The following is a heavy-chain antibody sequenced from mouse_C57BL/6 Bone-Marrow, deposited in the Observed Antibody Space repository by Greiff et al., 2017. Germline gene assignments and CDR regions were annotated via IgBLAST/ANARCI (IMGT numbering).Heavy chain of an antibody. V-gene: IGHV5-17*01. Sequence: EVKLVESGGGLVKPGGSLKLSCAASGFTFSDYGMHWVRQAPEKGLEWVAYISSGSSTIYYADTVKGRFTISRDNAKNTLFLQMTSLRSEDTAMYDCARPDFGYAMDYWGQGTSVTVSS. CDR1: GFTFSDYG. CDR2: ISSGSSTI. J-gene: IGHJ4*01. CDR3: ARPDFGYAMDY.